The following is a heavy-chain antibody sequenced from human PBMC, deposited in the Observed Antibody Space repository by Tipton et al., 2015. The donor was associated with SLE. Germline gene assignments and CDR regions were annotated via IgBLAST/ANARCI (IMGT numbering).Heavy chain of an antibody. CDR2: TYYSGST. D-gene: IGHD3-9*01. CDR3: ARTGAHWDILTGYYSWFDY. CDR1: GGSISSHY. J-gene: IGHJ4*02. V-gene: IGHV4-59*11. Sequence: TLSLTCAVSGGSISSHYWSWIRQPTGKGLEWIGYTYYSGSTNYNPSLKSRVTISVDTSKNQFSLKLSSVTAADTAVYYCARTGAHWDILTGYYSWFDYWGQGTLVTVSS.